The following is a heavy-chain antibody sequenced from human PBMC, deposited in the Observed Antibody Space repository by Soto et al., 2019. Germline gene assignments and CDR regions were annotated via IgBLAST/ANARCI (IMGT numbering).Heavy chain of an antibody. CDR2: ISAYNGNT. J-gene: IGHJ3*02. CDR1: GYIFTSYG. CDR3: AVLHSSGPTSGAFDI. Sequence: QVQLVQSGAEVKKPGASVKVSCKASGYIFTSYGISWVRQAPGQGLEWMGWISAYNGNTNYAQKLQGRVTMTTDTSTSTAYMELRSLRSDDTAVYYCAVLHSSGPTSGAFDIWGQGTMVTVSS. D-gene: IGHD3-22*01. V-gene: IGHV1-18*01.